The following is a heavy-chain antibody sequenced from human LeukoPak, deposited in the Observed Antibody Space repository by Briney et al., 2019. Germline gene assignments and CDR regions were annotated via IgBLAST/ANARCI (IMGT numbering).Heavy chain of an antibody. J-gene: IGHJ5*02. CDR3: ARESTTEHYDFWSGYYGSGWFDP. CDR1: GGSISSSSYY. V-gene: IGHV4-39*07. D-gene: IGHD3-3*01. Sequence: PSETLSLTCTVSGGSISSSSYYWGWIRQPPGKGLEWIGSIYYSGSTYYNPSLKSRVTISVDTSKNQFSLKLSSVTAADTAVYYCARESTTEHYDFWSGYYGSGWFDPWGQGALVTVSS. CDR2: IYYSGST.